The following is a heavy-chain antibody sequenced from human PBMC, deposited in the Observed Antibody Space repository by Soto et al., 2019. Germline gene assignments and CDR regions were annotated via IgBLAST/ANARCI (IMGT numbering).Heavy chain of an antibody. CDR1: GYTFIGYY. V-gene: IGHV1-2*04. Sequence: QVQLVQSGAEVKKPGASVNISCKASGYTFIGYYMNWVRQAPGQGLEWMGWINPSTGGAHSAQKFQGWVTMTSDRSSSTAYVELRGLKSDDSAVYYCARASGRDYYYGMGVWGQWTTVIVSS. CDR3: ARASGRDYYYGMGV. J-gene: IGHJ6*02. CDR2: INPSTGGA.